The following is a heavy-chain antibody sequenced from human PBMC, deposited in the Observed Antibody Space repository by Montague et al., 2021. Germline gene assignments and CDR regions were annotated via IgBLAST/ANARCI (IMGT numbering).Heavy chain of an antibody. J-gene: IGHJ3*02. CDR2: IYYSGTT. CDR3: TRKGWFGDYGFDI. CDR1: GASISSSNYQ. V-gene: IGHV4-39*01. Sequence: SETLSLTCTVSGASISSSNYQWGWIRQPPGKGPEWIGSIYYSGTTYYNPSLRSRVTISVDTSENQFSLKLNSVTAADTAFYYCTRKGWFGDYGFDIWGLGTMVTVSS. D-gene: IGHD3-10*01.